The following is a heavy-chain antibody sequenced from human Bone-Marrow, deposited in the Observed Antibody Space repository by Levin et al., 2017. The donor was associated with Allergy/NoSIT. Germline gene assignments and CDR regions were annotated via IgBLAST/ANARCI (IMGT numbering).Heavy chain of an antibody. CDR2: IIPIFNTV. CDR3: ARDAGWEDLTWFAP. CDR1: GGTFSSYA. V-gene: IGHV1-69*06. D-gene: IGHD1-26*01. J-gene: IGHJ5*02. Sequence: RGESLKISCKASGGTFSSYAISWVRQAPGQGLEWMGGIIPIFNTVNYAHKFQGRVIITADKSTSTAYMELNSLRSEDTAVYYCARDAGWEDLTWFAPWGQGALVTVVS.